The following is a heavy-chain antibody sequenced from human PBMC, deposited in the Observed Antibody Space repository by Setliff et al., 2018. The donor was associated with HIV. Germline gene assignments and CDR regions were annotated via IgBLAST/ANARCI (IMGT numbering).Heavy chain of an antibody. CDR2: IYHSGST. CDR3: ARGAPYYDILTGYYSYYYYYMDV. Sequence: SETLSLTCSVSGGSISSSNYYWGWIRQPPGKRLEWIGSIYHSGSTYYNPSLKSRVTISVDTSKNYFSLKLTSVTAADTAVYYCARGAPYYDILTGYYSYYYYYMDVWGKGTTVTVSS. CDR1: GGSISSSNYY. J-gene: IGHJ6*03. D-gene: IGHD3-9*01. V-gene: IGHV4-39*02.